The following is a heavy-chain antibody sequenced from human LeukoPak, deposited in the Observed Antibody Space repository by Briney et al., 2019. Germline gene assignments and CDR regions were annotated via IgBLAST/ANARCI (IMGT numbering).Heavy chain of an antibody. J-gene: IGHJ6*02. D-gene: IGHD3-10*01. Sequence: SETLSLTCAVYGGSFSGYYWRWIRQPPGKGLEWIGEINYSGSTNYNPSLKSRVTISVDTSKNQFSLKLSSVTAADTAVYYCASLLGSGRYYYYGMDVWGQGTTVTVSS. CDR1: GGSFSGYY. CDR3: ASLLGSGRYYYYGMDV. V-gene: IGHV4-34*01. CDR2: INYSGST.